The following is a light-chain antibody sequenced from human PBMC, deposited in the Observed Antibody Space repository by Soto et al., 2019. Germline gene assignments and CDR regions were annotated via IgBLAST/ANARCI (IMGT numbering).Light chain of an antibody. CDR1: QSVSIY. J-gene: IGKJ4*01. V-gene: IGKV3-11*01. Sequence: ETVLTQSPATLSLSPGERATLSCRASQSVSIYLAWYQQKPGQAPRLLIYDASKRAPGIPARFSGSGSGTDFTLTISSLEPEDFAVYYCQQRSNWLTFGGGTKVDIK. CDR3: QQRSNWLT. CDR2: DAS.